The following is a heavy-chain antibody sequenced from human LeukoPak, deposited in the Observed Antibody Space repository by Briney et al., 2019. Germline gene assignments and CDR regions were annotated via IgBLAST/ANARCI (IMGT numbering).Heavy chain of an antibody. D-gene: IGHD5-12*01. CDR1: GFTLSNYE. Sequence: GGSLRLSCAASGFTLSNYEVNWVRQAPGKGLEWVSYISSSGTTIYYADSVKGRFTISRDNAKNSLYLQMNSLRAEDTALYYCAKDASGSFNWFDPWGQGTLVTVSS. V-gene: IGHV3-48*03. J-gene: IGHJ5*02. CDR3: AKDASGSFNWFDP. CDR2: ISSSGTTI.